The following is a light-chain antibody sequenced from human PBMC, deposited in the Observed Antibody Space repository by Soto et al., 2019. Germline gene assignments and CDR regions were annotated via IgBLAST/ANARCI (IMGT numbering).Light chain of an antibody. CDR2: LGS. Sequence: DIVLTQSPLSLPVTPGEPASITCRSSQSLLYSNGYNYLDWYLQKPGQSPQLLIYLGSNRASGVTAKFRVTGSGTDFTLKISRVEAEYLGDYYCMQPLPPPLTFGQGTKVEI. J-gene: IGKJ1*01. CDR3: MQPLPPPLT. CDR1: QSLLYSNGYNY. V-gene: IGKV2-28*01.